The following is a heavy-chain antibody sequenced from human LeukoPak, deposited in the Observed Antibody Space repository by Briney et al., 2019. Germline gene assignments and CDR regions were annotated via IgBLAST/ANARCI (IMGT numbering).Heavy chain of an antibody. CDR1: GGSFSGYY. J-gene: IGHJ4*02. V-gene: IGHV4-34*03. D-gene: IGHD3-22*01. Sequence: SETLSLTCAVYGGSFSGYYWSWIRQPPGKGLEWIGEINHSGSTNYNPSLKSRVTISVDMSKNQFSLKLSSVTAADTAVYYCSGGYRSTNFDYWGQGTLVTVSS. CDR2: INHSGST. CDR3: SGGYRSTNFDY.